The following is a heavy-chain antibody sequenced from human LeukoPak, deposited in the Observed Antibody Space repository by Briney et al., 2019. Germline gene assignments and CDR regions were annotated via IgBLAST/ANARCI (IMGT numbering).Heavy chain of an antibody. D-gene: IGHD2-15*01. CDR1: GGSFSGYY. CDR2: INHSGST. Sequence: ASETLSLTCAVYGGSFSGYYWSWIRQPPGKGLEWIGEINHSGSTNYNPSLKSRVTISVDTSKNQFSLKLSSVTAADTAVYYCARGRDIVVVVAATHGMDVRGQGTTVTVSS. V-gene: IGHV4-34*01. CDR3: ARGRDIVVVVAATHGMDV. J-gene: IGHJ6*02.